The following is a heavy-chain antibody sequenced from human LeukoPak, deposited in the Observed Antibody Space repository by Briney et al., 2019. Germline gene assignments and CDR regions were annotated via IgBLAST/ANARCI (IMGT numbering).Heavy chain of an antibody. D-gene: IGHD3-10*01. CDR1: GGSFSGYY. J-gene: IGHJ4*02. CDR3: ARGINVGRGVINRDFDF. V-gene: IGHV4-34*01. Sequence: PSETLSLTCAVSGGSFSGYYWSWIRQPPGKGLEWIGDINHSGSTNYNPSLKSRVTISVDTSKNQFSLKLSSVTAADTAVYYCARGINVGRGVINRDFDFWGQGTLVTV. CDR2: INHSGST.